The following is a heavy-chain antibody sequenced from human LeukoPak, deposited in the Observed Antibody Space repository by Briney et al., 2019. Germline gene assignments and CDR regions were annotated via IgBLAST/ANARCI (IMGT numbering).Heavy chain of an antibody. Sequence: PSETLSLTCTVSGGSISSSSYYWGWIRQPPGKGLEWIGSIYYSGSTYYNPSLKSRVTISVDTSKNQFSLKLSSVTAADTAVYYCARDQYCSSTSCYFYYYYGMDVWGQGTTVTVSS. CDR1: GGSISSSSYY. CDR2: IYYSGST. J-gene: IGHJ6*02. CDR3: ARDQYCSSTSCYFYYYYGMDV. D-gene: IGHD2-2*01. V-gene: IGHV4-39*02.